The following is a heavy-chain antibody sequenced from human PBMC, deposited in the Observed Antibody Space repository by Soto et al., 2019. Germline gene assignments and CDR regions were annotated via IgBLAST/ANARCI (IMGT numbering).Heavy chain of an antibody. J-gene: IGHJ4*02. CDR3: ARGSGSLYYFHY. D-gene: IGHD1-26*01. CDR2: IYSGGTT. CDR1: GFNVSTNY. V-gene: IGHV3-53*01. Sequence: EVQLVESGGGLMQPGGSLRLSCTASGFNVSTNYMTWVRHAPGKVLEWVSVIYSGGTTYYADSVKVRFIISRNNFKNTPYLQMNNPRAEDTALYYGARGSGSLYYFHYWGQGTLVAVSS.